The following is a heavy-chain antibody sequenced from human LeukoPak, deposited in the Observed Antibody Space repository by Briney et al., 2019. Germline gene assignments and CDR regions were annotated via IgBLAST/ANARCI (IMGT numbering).Heavy chain of an antibody. J-gene: IGHJ2*01. CDR2: ISPYNGNT. V-gene: IGHV1-18*01. Sequence: ASVKVSCTASGYTFSSYAITWARQAPGQGLEWMGWISPYNGNTDSAQKFQDRVTMTTDTSTSAAYMELRSLRSDDTAVYYCARDNTWYFDLWGRGTLVTVSS. D-gene: IGHD2/OR15-2a*01. CDR1: GYTFSSYA. CDR3: ARDNTWYFDL.